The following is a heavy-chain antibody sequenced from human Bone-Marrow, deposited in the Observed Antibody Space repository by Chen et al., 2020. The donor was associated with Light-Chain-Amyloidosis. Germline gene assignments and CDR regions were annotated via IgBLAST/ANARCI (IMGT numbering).Heavy chain of an antibody. V-gene: IGHV3-7*01. Sequence: EVQLVESGGGLVQPGGSIRLSCAASGFTLSSYWMSWVRQAPGKGLELVANIKQDGSEKYYVDSVKGRFTVSRDNAENSLYLQMDSLRAEDTAVYYCVRDPWWLRLDFRGQGTLVTVSS. CDR2: IKQDGSEK. CDR3: VRDPWWLRLDF. J-gene: IGHJ4*02. CDR1: GFTLSSYW. D-gene: IGHD5-12*01.